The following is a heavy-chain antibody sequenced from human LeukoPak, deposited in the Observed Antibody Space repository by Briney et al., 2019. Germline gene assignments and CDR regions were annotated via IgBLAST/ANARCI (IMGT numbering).Heavy chain of an antibody. V-gene: IGHV3-23*01. J-gene: IGHJ4*02. CDR2: ISGSGGST. CDR1: GFTFSSYA. CDR3: AKDHVVYGLALRRAFDY. D-gene: IGHD1-7*01. Sequence: GGSLRLSCAASGFTFSSYAMSWVRQAPGKGLEWVSAISGSGGSTYYADSVKGRFTISRDNSKNTLYLQMNSLSAEDTAVYYCAKDHVVYGLALRRAFDYWGQGTLVTVSS.